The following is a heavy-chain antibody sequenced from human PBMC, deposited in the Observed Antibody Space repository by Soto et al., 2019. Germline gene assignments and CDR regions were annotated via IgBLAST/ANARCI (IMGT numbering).Heavy chain of an antibody. CDR2: INPNSGDT. J-gene: IGHJ4*02. D-gene: IGHD6-6*01. V-gene: IGHV1-2*02. Sequence: QVQLVQSGAEVKKPGASVKVSCKASGYTFTGYYMHWVRQAPGQGLVWMGWINPNSGDTKYAQKFQGRVTMTRDTSTRTAYMEVSRLTSDDTAVYYCARSLSTIGGRPDSWGQGTLVTVSS. CDR1: GYTFTGYY. CDR3: ARSLSTIGGRPDS.